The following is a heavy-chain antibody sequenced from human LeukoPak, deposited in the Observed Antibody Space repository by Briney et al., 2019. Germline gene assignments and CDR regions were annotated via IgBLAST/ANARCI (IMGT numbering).Heavy chain of an antibody. CDR1: GFTFSSYA. J-gene: IGHJ5*02. D-gene: IGHD2-8*02. CDR3: ATYGQVLLPFEA. Sequence: SGGTLRLSCAASGFTFSSYAMSWVRQAPGKGLEWVSSIFPSGDEIHYADSVRGRFTIFRDNSKSTLSLQMNSLRAEDTAIYYCATYGQVLLPFEAWGQGTLVTVSS. CDR2: IFPSGDEI. V-gene: IGHV3-23*01.